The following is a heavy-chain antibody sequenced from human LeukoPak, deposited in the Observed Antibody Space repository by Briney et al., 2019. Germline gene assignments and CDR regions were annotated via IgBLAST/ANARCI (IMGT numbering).Heavy chain of an antibody. CDR3: ARDEASKYCSGGSCRYNWFDP. CDR1: GFPSSSSG. J-gene: IGHJ5*02. D-gene: IGHD2-15*01. Sequence: PGGSLSLSSAAYGFPSSSSGVNRVRRAPGQGLGWGTSLRRSSSYIYYADSVHGRFTIYRDNAKNSLYLQMNSLRAADTAVYYCARDEASKYCSGGSCRYNWFDPWGQGTLVTVSS. CDR2: LRRSSSYI. V-gene: IGHV3-21*01.